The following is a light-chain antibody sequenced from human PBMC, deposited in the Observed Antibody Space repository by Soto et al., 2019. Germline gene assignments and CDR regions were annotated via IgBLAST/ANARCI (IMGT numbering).Light chain of an antibody. CDR2: GNS. Sequence: QSVLTQPPSVSGAPGQRVTISCTGRSSNIGAGYDVHGYQQLPGSAPKLLIYGNSNRPSGVPDRFSGSKSGTSASLAITGLQAEDDADYYCQSYDSSLSVVFGGGTKLTVL. J-gene: IGLJ2*01. CDR3: QSYDSSLSVV. V-gene: IGLV1-40*01. CDR1: SSNIGAGYD.